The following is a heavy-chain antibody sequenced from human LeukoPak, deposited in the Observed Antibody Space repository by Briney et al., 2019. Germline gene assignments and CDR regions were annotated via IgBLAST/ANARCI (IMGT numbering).Heavy chain of an antibody. V-gene: IGHV3-30*02. Sequence: GGSLRLSCAASGLTFSSYGMHWVRQAPGKGLEWVAFIRYDGSNKYYADSVKGRFTISRDNSKNTLYLQMNSLRAEDTAVYYCAKDRIGGYSYGVDFDYWGQGTLVTVSS. CDR2: IRYDGSNK. CDR1: GLTFSSYG. D-gene: IGHD5-18*01. CDR3: AKDRIGGYSYGVDFDY. J-gene: IGHJ4*02.